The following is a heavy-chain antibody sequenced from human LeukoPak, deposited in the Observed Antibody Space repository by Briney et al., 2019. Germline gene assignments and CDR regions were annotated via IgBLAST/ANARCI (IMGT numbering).Heavy chain of an antibody. V-gene: IGHV3-7*01. Sequence: GGSLRLSYAAYGFTFSSYWMSWVRQAPGKGLEWVANIKQDGSEKYYVDSVKGRLTISRDNAKNSLYLQMNSLRAEDTAVYYCARASDYYGSGSYGDYWGQGTLVTVSS. CDR3: ARASDYYGSGSYGDY. CDR2: IKQDGSEK. D-gene: IGHD3-10*01. CDR1: GFTFSSYW. J-gene: IGHJ4*02.